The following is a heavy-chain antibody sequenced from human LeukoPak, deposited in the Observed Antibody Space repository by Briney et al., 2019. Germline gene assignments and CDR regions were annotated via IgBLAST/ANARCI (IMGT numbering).Heavy chain of an antibody. V-gene: IGHV1-8*01. CDR1: GYTFTSYD. CDR3: ARVDSSSWHYYYYYYMDV. CDR2: MNPDSGNT. D-gene: IGHD6-13*01. Sequence: ASVKVSCKASGYTFTSYDINWVRQATGQGLEWMGWMNPDSGNTGYAQKFQGRVTMTRNTSISTAYMELSSLRSEDTAAYYCARVDSSSWHYYYYYYMDVWGKGTTVTVSS. J-gene: IGHJ6*03.